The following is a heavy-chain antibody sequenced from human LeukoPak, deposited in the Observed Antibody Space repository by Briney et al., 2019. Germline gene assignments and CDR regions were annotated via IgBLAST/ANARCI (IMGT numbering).Heavy chain of an antibody. CDR3: AKGYDFWSGYTLLADY. J-gene: IGHJ4*02. D-gene: IGHD3-3*01. V-gene: IGHV3-30*18. CDR2: ISYDGSNK. Sequence: GGSLRLSCAASGFTFSSYGMHWVRQAPGKGLEWVAVISYDGSNKYYADSVKGRFTISRDNSKNTLYLQMNSLRAEDTAVYYCAKGYDFWSGYTLLADYWGQGTLVTVSS. CDR1: GFTFSSYG.